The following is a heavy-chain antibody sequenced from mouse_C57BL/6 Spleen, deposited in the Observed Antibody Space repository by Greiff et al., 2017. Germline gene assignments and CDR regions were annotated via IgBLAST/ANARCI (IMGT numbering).Heavy chain of an antibody. CDR3: ARHYYSSRGNWYFDG. V-gene: IGHV5-9*01. Sequence: EVQRVESGGGLVKPGGSVKLSCAASGFTFSSYTMSWVRQTPEKRLEWVATISGGGGNTYYPDSVKGRITISRDNAKNTLYLQMSSLRSEDTALYYCARHYYSSRGNWYFDGWGTGTTVTVSS. D-gene: IGHD1-1*01. CDR2: ISGGGGNT. J-gene: IGHJ1*03. CDR1: GFTFSSYT.